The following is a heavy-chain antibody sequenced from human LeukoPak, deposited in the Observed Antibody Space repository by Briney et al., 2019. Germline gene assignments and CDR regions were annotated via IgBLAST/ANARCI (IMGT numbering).Heavy chain of an antibody. CDR1: GFTFSSYA. V-gene: IGHV3-23*01. CDR3: ARGGSTYFDY. J-gene: IGHJ4*02. Sequence: GGSLRLSCAASGFTFSSYAMNWVRQAPGKGLEWVSAITGRGGSTYYADSVKGRFTISRDNSKNTLYLQMNSLRAEDTAVYYCARGGSTYFDYWGQGTLVTVSS. CDR2: ITGRGGST. D-gene: IGHD3-16*01.